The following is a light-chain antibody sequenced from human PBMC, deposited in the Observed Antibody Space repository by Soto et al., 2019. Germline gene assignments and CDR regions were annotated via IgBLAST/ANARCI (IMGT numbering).Light chain of an antibody. V-gene: IGKV1-39*01. J-gene: IGKJ1*01. CDR1: QGINNY. CDR2: SVS. CDR3: QESYSVRI. Sequence: IQMTQSPSSLSASVGDRVTISCRTSQGINNYLNWYQQKAGEAPRLLIYSVSTLQSGVPSRFSGSGSGTNFTFTISSLQPEDYATYYCQESYSVRIFGLGTKVDIK.